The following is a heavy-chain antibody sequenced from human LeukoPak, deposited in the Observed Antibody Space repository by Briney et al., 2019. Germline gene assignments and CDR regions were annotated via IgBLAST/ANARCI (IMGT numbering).Heavy chain of an antibody. V-gene: IGHV3-21*04. Sequence: PGGSLRLSCAASGFTFSSYSINWVRQAPGKGLEWVSSISISSSYIYYADSVKGRFTISRDNAKNSLYLQMDSLRVEDTAFYYCAKDNRRHYTSGPNPDSLHWGQGALVTVSS. CDR1: GFTFSSYS. J-gene: IGHJ4*02. D-gene: IGHD6-19*01. CDR3: AKDNRRHYTSGPNPDSLH. CDR2: ISISSSYI.